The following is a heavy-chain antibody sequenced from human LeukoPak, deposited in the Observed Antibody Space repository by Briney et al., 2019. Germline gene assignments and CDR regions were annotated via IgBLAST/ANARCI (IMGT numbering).Heavy chain of an antibody. CDR3: ARDQIGIAAAGCLGY. CDR1: GYSFTGHY. J-gene: IGHJ4*02. V-gene: IGHV1-8*02. D-gene: IGHD6-13*01. Sequence: ASVKVSCKASGYSFTGHYMHWLRQAPGQGLEWMGWMNPNSGNTGYAQKFQGRVTMTRDMSTSTVYMELSSLRSEDTAVYYCARDQIGIAAAGCLGYWGQGTLVTVSS. CDR2: MNPNSGNT.